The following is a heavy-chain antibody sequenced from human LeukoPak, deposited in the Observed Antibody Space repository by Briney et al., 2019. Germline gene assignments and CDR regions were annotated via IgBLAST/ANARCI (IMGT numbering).Heavy chain of an antibody. CDR2: ISSSSSYI. V-gene: IGHV3-21*01. Sequence: AGSLRLSCAASGFTFSSYNMNWVRQAPGKGLEWVSSISSSSSYIYYADSVKGRFTISRDNAKNSLYLQMNSLRAEDTAVYYCARDAYHYGMDVWGQGTTVTASS. CDR3: ARDAYHYGMDV. CDR1: GFTFSSYN. J-gene: IGHJ6*02.